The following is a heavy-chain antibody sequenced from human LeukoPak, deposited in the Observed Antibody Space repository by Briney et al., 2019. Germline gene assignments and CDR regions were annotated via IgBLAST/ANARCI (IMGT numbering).Heavy chain of an antibody. D-gene: IGHD6-13*01. J-gene: IGHJ4*02. V-gene: IGHV4-30-4*01. CDR3: ARGDSSSWSFKI. Sequence: SETLSLTCTVSGGSISSGAYYWSWIRQPPGKGLEWIGHIYYSGSTYYNPPLQSRVSLSVDTSKSQFSLILNSVTAADTAVYYCARGDSSSWSFKIWGQGSLVTVSS. CDR2: IYYSGST. CDR1: GGSISSGAYY.